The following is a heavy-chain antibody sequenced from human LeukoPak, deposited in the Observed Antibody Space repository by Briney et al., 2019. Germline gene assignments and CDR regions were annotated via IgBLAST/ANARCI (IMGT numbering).Heavy chain of an antibody. CDR1: GYTFTSYY. V-gene: IGHV1-46*01. CDR3: VKDYYDSVRPLFDH. CDR2: INPSAGGT. J-gene: IGHJ4*02. Sequence: ASVKVSCKTSGYTFTSYYMHWVRQAPGQGLEWMGIINPSAGGTSYAQKFQGRVTMTRDTSTSTVYMELSSLRAEDTAVYYCVKDYYDSVRPLFDHWGQGTLVTVSS. D-gene: IGHD3-22*01.